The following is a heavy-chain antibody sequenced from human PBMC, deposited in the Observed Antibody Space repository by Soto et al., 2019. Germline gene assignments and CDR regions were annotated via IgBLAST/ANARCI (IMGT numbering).Heavy chain of an antibody. Sequence: EVQLLESGGGLVQPGGSLRLSCAASGFTFSSYAMSWVRQVPGKGLEWVSAISGSGGSTYYADSVKGRFTISRDNSKNTLYLQMNSLRAEDTAVYYCAKQGRFLEWLLPFDYWGQGTLVTVSS. CDR1: GFTFSSYA. J-gene: IGHJ4*02. D-gene: IGHD3-3*01. CDR3: AKQGRFLEWLLPFDY. V-gene: IGHV3-23*01. CDR2: ISGSGGST.